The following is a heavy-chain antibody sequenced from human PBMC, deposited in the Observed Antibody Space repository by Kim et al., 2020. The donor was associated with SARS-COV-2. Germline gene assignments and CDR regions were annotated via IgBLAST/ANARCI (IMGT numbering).Heavy chain of an antibody. CDR1: GGSFSGYY. D-gene: IGHD6-13*01. J-gene: IGHJ4*01. Sequence: SETLSLTCAVYGGSFSGYYWSWIRQPPGKGLEWIGEINHSGSTNYNPSLKSRVTISVDTSKNQFSLKLRSVTAADTAVYYCARAQYSSSWYGDKYYFDY. V-gene: IGHV4-34*01. CDR3: ARAQYSSSWYGDKYYFDY. CDR2: INHSGST.